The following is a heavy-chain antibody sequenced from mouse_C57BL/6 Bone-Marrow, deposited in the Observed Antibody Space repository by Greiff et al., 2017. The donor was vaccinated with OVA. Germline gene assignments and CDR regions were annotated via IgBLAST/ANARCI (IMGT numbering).Heavy chain of an antibody. J-gene: IGHJ3*01. CDR3: ERGGVRRKAWFAY. V-gene: IGHV5-17*01. CDR1: GFTFSDYG. D-gene: IGHD2-14*01. Sequence: EVQLKESGGGLVKPGGSLKLSCAASGFTFSDYGMHWVRQAPEKGLEWVAYISSGSSTIYYADTVKGRFTISRDNAKNTLFLQMTSLRSEDTAMYYRERGGVRRKAWFAYWGQGTLVTVSA. CDR2: ISSGSSTI.